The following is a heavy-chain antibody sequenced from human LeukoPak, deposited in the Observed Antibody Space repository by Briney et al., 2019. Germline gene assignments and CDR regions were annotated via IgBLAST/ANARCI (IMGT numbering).Heavy chain of an antibody. CDR3: ARADYDLASLRLDVFDM. V-gene: IGHV1-69*13. CDR1: GGTLSGYS. Sequence: SVKVSCKASGGTLSGYSMNWARQAPGQGLEWMGGTIPIFGTTKYAQKFQGRVTITADDSTDTANMELRSLRSEDTAVYYCARADYDLASLRLDVFDMWGQGTMVTVSS. CDR2: TIPIFGTT. D-gene: IGHD4-17*01. J-gene: IGHJ3*02.